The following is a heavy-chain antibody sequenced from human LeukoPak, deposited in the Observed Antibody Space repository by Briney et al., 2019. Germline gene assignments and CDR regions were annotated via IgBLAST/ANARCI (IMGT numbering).Heavy chain of an antibody. Sequence: SETLSLTCTVSGGSISDYYWNWMRQPPGKGLEWIGYIYYSGSTYYNPSLKSRVTISVDTSKNQFSLKLSSVTAADTAVYYCARGHIVVYYYYGMDVWGQGTTVTVSS. J-gene: IGHJ6*02. CDR3: ARGHIVVYYYYGMDV. CDR1: GGSISDYY. D-gene: IGHD2-21*01. CDR2: IYYSGST. V-gene: IGHV4-30-4*08.